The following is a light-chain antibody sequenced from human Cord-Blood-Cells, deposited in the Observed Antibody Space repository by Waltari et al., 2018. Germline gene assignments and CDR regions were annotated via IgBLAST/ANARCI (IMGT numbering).Light chain of an antibody. CDR1: QSLLHSNGYKY. CDR2: LGS. V-gene: IGKV2-28*01. CDR3: MQALQTPIT. J-gene: IGKJ5*01. Sequence: DIVMTQSPLSLLVTPGEPASISCRSSQSLLHSNGYKYLDWYLQKPGQSPQLLIYLGSNRAAEVPDRCSGSGSGTDFTLKISRVEAEDVGVYYCMQALQTPITFGQGTRLEIK.